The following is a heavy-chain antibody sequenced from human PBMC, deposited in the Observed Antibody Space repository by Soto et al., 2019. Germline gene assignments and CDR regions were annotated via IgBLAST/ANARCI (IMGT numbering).Heavy chain of an antibody. CDR3: AKVKGEGSSWAPHFDY. CDR2: ISDSGGST. Sequence: GGSLRLSCAASGFTFSSYAVSWVRQAPGKGLEWVSGISDSGGSTYYADSVKGRFTISRDNSKSTLYLQMNSLRAEDTAVYYCAKVKGEGSSWAPHFDYWGQGTLVTVSS. J-gene: IGHJ4*02. V-gene: IGHV3-23*01. CDR1: GFTFSSYA. D-gene: IGHD6-13*01.